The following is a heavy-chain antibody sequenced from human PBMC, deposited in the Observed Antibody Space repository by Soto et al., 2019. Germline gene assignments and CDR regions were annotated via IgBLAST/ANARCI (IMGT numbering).Heavy chain of an antibody. J-gene: IGHJ3*02. CDR1: GGTFSSYT. Sequence: QVQLVQSGAEVKKPGSSVKVSCKASGGTFSSYTISWVRQAPGQGLEWMGRIIPILGIANYAQKFQGRVTITADKSTSTAYMELSSLRSEDTAVYYCARTDSRGDYVLYAFDIWGQGTMVTVSS. CDR3: ARTDSRGDYVLYAFDI. CDR2: IIPILGIA. V-gene: IGHV1-69*02. D-gene: IGHD4-17*01.